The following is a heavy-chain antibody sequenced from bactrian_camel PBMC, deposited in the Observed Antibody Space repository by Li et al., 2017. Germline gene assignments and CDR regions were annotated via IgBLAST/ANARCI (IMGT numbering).Heavy chain of an antibody. D-gene: IGHD4*01. V-gene: IGHV3S53*01. J-gene: IGHJ4*01. CDR1: EYLFTSYC. CDR2: IDSDNST. CDR3: AADPTRLLCTSWPWERVRY. Sequence: HVQLVESGGGSVQAGGSLRLSCAAHEYLFTSYCMGWFRQAPGKEREGVASIDSDNSTTYGESVKGRFTIYKDNAKNTLYLQMNSLKPEDTAMYYCAADPTRLLCTSWPWERVRYWGQGTQVTVS.